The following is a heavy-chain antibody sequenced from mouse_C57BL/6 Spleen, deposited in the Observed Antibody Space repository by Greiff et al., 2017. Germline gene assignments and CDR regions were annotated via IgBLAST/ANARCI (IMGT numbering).Heavy chain of an antibody. Sequence: EVKLMESGGDLVKPGGSLKLSCAASGFTFSSYTMSWVRQTPEKRLEWVATISGGGGNTYYPDSVKGRFSISRDNAKNTLDLQMSSLRSEDTALYYCARDIKYYGSPNAMDYWGQGTSVTVSS. V-gene: IGHV5-9*01. CDR3: ARDIKYYGSPNAMDY. D-gene: IGHD1-1*01. CDR1: GFTFSSYT. J-gene: IGHJ4*01. CDR2: ISGGGGNT.